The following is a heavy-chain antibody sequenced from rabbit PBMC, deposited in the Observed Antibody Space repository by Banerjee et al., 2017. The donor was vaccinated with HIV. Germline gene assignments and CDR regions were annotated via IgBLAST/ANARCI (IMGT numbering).Heavy chain of an antibody. CDR2: IYAGSSGST. V-gene: IGHV1S40*01. CDR1: GFSFSSSYW. J-gene: IGHJ2*01. D-gene: IGHD7-1*01. Sequence: QSLEESGGDLVKPGASLTLTCTGSGFSFSSSYWICWVRQAPGKGLEWIACIYAGSSGSTYYASWAKGRFTISKTSSTTVTLQMTSLTAADTATYFCARDRYAGYAGYGYALDLWGPGTLVTVS. CDR3: ARDRYAGYAGYGYALDL.